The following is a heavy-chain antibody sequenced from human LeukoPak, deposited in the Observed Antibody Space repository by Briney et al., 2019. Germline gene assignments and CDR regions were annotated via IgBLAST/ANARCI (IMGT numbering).Heavy chain of an antibody. CDR1: GYTFTSYG. Sequence: ASVKVSCKASGYTFTSYGISWVRQAPGQGLEWMGWISAYNGNTNYAQKLQGRVTMTTDTSTSTAYMELRSLRSDDTAVYYCARDVTPSYYDYVWGSYRFDYWGQGTLVTVSS. V-gene: IGHV1-18*01. J-gene: IGHJ4*02. D-gene: IGHD3-16*02. CDR3: ARDVTPSYYDYVWGSYRFDY. CDR2: ISAYNGNT.